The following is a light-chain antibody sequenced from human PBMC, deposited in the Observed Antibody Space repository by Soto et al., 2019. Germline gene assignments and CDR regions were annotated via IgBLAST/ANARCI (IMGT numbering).Light chain of an antibody. Sequence: VLTQPPSASGSPGQSVAISCTVTSSDVGGYNYVSWYQQHPGKAPKLMIYEVNKRPSGVPDRFSGSKSGNTASLTVSGLQAEDEADYYCSSYAGSSNVFGTGTKVTVL. V-gene: IGLV2-8*01. CDR1: SSDVGGYNY. J-gene: IGLJ1*01. CDR3: SSYAGSSNV. CDR2: EVN.